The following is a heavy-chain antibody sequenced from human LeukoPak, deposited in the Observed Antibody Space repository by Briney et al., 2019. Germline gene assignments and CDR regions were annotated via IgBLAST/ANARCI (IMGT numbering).Heavy chain of an antibody. D-gene: IGHD1-26*01. J-gene: IGHJ4*02. CDR1: GFSLSTSGMC. CDR2: IAWDDDK. Sequence: ESGPTLVNPTQTLTLTCTFSGFSLSTSGMCVSWIRQPPGKALEWLARIAWDDDKSYSTSLKTRLTISKDTSKNQVVPTMTNMDPVDTATHYCARGVGATDYWGQGTLVTVSS. V-gene: IGHV2-70*11. CDR3: ARGVGATDY.